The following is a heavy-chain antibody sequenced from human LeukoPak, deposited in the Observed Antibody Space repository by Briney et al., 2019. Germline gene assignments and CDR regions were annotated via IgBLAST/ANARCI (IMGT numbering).Heavy chain of an antibody. V-gene: IGHV3-74*01. Sequence: GSMGPSCAPSAQTVSSYWRDWVRQAPGKLLVWVSRINSDGSSTSYADSVKGRFTISRDNAKNTLYLQMNSLRAEDTAVYYCARSWVGATDVDYWGQGTLVTVSS. CDR3: ARSWVGATDVDY. D-gene: IGHD1-26*01. J-gene: IGHJ4*02. CDR2: INSDGSST. CDR1: AQTVSSYW.